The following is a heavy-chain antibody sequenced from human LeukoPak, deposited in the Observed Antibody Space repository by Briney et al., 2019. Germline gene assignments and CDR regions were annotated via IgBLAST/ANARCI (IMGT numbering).Heavy chain of an antibody. J-gene: IGHJ4*02. Sequence: PGGSLRLSCAVSGVTVSSNHMSWVRQAPGKGLEWVSAIYSGGGTYYADSVKGRFTLSRDISKNTLYLQTNSLRAEDTAVYYCVRDASWGRGTLVTVSS. V-gene: IGHV3-66*01. CDR3: VRDAS. CDR2: IYSGGGT. CDR1: GVTVSSNH.